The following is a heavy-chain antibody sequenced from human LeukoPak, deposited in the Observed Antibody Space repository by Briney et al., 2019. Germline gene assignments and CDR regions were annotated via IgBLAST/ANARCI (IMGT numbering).Heavy chain of an antibody. Sequence: GGSLRLSCVASGFSVSSDYMTWVRQAPAKGLEWVSVIYSGGETPYTDSVKGRFTISRDSSQNTLYLQMNSLIPDDTAVYYCAREGGSGNPNNSGSKRGYDFWGQGTLVTVSS. V-gene: IGHV3-66*01. J-gene: IGHJ4*02. D-gene: IGHD5-12*01. CDR2: IYSGGET. CDR3: AREGGSGNPNNSGSKRGYDF. CDR1: GFSVSSDY.